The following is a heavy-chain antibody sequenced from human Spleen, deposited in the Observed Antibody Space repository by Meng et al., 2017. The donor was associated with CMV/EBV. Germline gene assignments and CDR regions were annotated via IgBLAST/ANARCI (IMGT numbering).Heavy chain of an antibody. CDR3: ALLAASINDGFDI. J-gene: IGHJ3*02. Sequence: GGSLRLSCAASGFPFTGFPMHWVRQAPGKGLEWVTFTSYDGGDKYHADSVKGRFTISRDNSKNTLYLQMNSLRAEDTAVYYCALLAASINDGFDIWGQGTMVTVSS. CDR1: GFPFTGFP. V-gene: IGHV3-30*04. CDR2: TSYDGGDK. D-gene: IGHD2-8*02.